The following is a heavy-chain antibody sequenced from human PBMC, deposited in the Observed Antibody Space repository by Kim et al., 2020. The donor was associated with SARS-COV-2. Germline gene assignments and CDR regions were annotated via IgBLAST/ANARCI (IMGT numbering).Heavy chain of an antibody. CDR3: ARDLFDHYENSGRSD. Sequence: GGSLRLSCAASGSPFSTYSMCWVRQAPGKGLEWVSSISGSSTYIYYADSVKGRFTISRDNAKNSLYLQMNSLRVEDTAVYYCARDLFDHYENSGRSDWGQGTLVTVSS. CDR1: GSPFSTYS. D-gene: IGHD3-22*01. V-gene: IGHV3-21*01. CDR2: ISGSSTYI. J-gene: IGHJ4*02.